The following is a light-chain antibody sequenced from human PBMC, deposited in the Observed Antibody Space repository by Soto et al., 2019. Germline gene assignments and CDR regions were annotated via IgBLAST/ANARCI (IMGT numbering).Light chain of an antibody. CDR1: QNINNY. J-gene: IGKJ2*01. V-gene: IGKV1-17*01. CDR3: LQHNSYPRA. CDR2: AAS. Sequence: DVQVTQSPSSLSASVGDRVTITCRASQNINNYLNWYQQKPGKAPKRLIYAASSLQSGVPSRFSGSGSGTEFTLTISSLQPEDFATYYCLQHNSYPRAFGQGTKLEIK.